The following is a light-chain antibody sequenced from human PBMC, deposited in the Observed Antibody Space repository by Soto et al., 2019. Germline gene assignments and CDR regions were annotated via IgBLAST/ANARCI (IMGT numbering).Light chain of an antibody. Sequence: QSALTQPASVSGSPGQSIAISCTGSSSDIGAYNYVSWYQHHPGKAPKLIIYDVTSRPSGVSSRFSGAKSGNAASLIISGRQPEDEADYFCASYTEDNPLVIFGGGTKLTVL. V-gene: IGLV2-14*01. CDR2: DVT. CDR3: ASYTEDNPLVI. CDR1: SSDIGAYNY. J-gene: IGLJ2*01.